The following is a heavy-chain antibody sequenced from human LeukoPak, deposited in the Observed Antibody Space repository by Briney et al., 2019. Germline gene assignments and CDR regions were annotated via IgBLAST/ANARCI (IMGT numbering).Heavy chain of an antibody. CDR1: GGSISSSAYY. CDR2: ISYRGNS. CDR3: ARGGTTVTPGLLWFDP. D-gene: IGHD4-17*01. J-gene: IGHJ5*02. V-gene: IGHV4-39*01. Sequence: SETLSLTCTVSGGSISSSAYYWGWIRQPPGKGLEWIGSISYRGNSYYNASLKSRVNISVDTARNQFSLKLSSVTAADTAVYYCARGGTTVTPGLLWFDPWGQGTLVTVSS.